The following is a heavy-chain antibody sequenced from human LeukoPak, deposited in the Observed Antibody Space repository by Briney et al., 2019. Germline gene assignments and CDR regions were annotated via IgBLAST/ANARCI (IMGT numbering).Heavy chain of an antibody. CDR3: ARVSWFPGTSYYYMDV. V-gene: IGHV4-59*01. CDR2: VSDSGTT. CDR1: GGSISSYY. D-gene: IGHD1-1*01. Sequence: SETLSLTCTVSGGSISSYYWSWIRQPPGKGLEWFGYVSDSGTTNYNPSLKSRVTISVDTSKIQFSLKLSSATAADTAVYYCARVSWFPGTSYYYMDVWGKGTTVTISS. J-gene: IGHJ6*03.